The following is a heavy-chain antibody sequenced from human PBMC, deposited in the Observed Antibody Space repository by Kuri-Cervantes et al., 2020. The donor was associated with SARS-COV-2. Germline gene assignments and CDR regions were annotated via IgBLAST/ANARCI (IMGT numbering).Heavy chain of an antibody. CDR1: GFTFSDYY. D-gene: IGHD2-15*01. J-gene: IGHJ4*02. CDR2: ISSSSYT. Sequence: LSLTCAASGFTFSDYYMSWIRQAPGKGLEWVSYISSSSYTNYADSVKGRFTISRDNAKNSLYLQMNSLGAEDTAVYYCAREKGGCSGGSCFYFDYWGQGTLVTVSS. CDR3: AREKGGCSGGSCFYFDY. V-gene: IGHV3-11*05.